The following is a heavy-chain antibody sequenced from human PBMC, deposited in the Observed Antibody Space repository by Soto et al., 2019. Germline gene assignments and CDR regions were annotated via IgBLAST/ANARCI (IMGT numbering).Heavy chain of an antibody. Sequence: QVQLVQSGAEVKKPASSVKVSCKASGGTFSSYAISWVRQAPGQGLEWMGGIIPISGTANYAQKFQGRVTITADEYTRTAYMELSRLRSEDTAVYYCARSQGSSTSLEIYYYYYYGVDVWGQGTTVTVSS. J-gene: IGHJ6*02. CDR2: IIPISGTA. CDR3: ARSQGSSTSLEIYYYYYYGVDV. D-gene: IGHD2-2*01. CDR1: GGTFSSYA. V-gene: IGHV1-69*01.